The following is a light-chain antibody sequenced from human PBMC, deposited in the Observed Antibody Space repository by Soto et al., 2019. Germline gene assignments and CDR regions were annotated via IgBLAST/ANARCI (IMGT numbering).Light chain of an antibody. Sequence: EIVLTQSPGTLSLSPGERATLSCRASESVSDNYLAWYQQRSGQAPRLVIYGASSRASAVPDRFSGSGSGADFTLTISRLEPEDFAVYYCHQRSNWLTFGGGTKVDIK. CDR3: HQRSNWLT. CDR2: GAS. V-gene: IGKV3D-20*02. CDR1: ESVSDNY. J-gene: IGKJ4*01.